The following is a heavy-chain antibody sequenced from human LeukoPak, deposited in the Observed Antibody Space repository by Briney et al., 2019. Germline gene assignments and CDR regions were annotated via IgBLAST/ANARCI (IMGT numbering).Heavy chain of an antibody. CDR1: GFTFSSYG. V-gene: IGHV3-33*01. J-gene: IGHJ6*02. CDR2: IWYDGSNK. CDR3: ARALHYYDSSGYYPRAYYYYGMDV. D-gene: IGHD3-22*01. Sequence: GRSLRLSCAAPGFTFSSYGMHWVRQAPGKGLEWVAVIWYDGSNKYYADSVKGRFTISRDNSKNTLYLQMNSLRAEDTAVYYCARALHYYDSSGYYPRAYYYYGMDVWGQGTTVTVSS.